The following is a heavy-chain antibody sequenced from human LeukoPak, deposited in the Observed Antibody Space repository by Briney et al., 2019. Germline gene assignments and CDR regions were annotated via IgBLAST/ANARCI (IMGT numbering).Heavy chain of an antibody. J-gene: IGHJ4*02. Sequence: GGSLRLSCEASGFGFSHTAMNWVRQAPGKGPELVSFISGGGDKTHYTDSVKARFTISRDNTKNTLYLQMNSLRAEDTATYYCAKAWSYYFDHWGRGTLVTVSS. V-gene: IGHV3-23*01. CDR3: AKAWSYYFDH. D-gene: IGHD2-8*02. CDR2: ISGGGDKT. CDR1: GFGFSHTA.